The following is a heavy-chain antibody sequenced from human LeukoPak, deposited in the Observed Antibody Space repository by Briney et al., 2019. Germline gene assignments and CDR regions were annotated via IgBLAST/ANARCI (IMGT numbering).Heavy chain of an antibody. CDR1: GYSFTSYW. V-gene: IGHV5-51*01. Sequence: GESLKISCKGSGYSFTSYWIGWVRQMPGKGLEWMGIIYPGDSDTRYSPSFQGQVTISADKSISTAYLQWSSLKASDTAMYYCARQCGIAAAGTSWFDPWGQGTLVTVSS. J-gene: IGHJ5*02. CDR2: IYPGDSDT. CDR3: ARQCGIAAAGTSWFDP. D-gene: IGHD6-13*01.